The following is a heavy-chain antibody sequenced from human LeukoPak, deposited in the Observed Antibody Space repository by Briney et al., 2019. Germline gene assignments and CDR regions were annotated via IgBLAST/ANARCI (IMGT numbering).Heavy chain of an antibody. D-gene: IGHD2-2*01. V-gene: IGHV4-39*02. CDR1: GGSIRNSGFF. CDR3: ATEDVVVPTAAQRPIDF. Sequence: SETLSLTCTVSGGSIRNSGFFWGWVRQSPGKGLEWIASIYYSGSTYYNLSLKSRVTITLDTSKNQFSLTLNSVTAADTAVYYCATEDVVVPTAAQRPIDFWGQGKLVTVSS. CDR2: IYYSGST. J-gene: IGHJ4*02.